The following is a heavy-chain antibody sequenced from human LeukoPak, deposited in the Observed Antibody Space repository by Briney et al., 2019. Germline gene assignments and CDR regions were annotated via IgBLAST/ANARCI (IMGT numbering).Heavy chain of an antibody. J-gene: IGHJ3*02. Sequence: ASVKVSCKASGYTFTSYDINWVRQATGQGLEWMGWMNPNSGNTGYAQKFQGRVTITRNTSISTAYMELSSLRSEDTAVYYCAREAVLMVYATTDAFDIWGQGTMVTVSS. CDR1: GYTFTSYD. CDR3: AREAVLMVYATTDAFDI. D-gene: IGHD2-8*01. CDR2: MNPNSGNT. V-gene: IGHV1-8*03.